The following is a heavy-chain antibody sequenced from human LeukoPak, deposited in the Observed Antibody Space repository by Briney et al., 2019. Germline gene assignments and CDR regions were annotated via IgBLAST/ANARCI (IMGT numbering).Heavy chain of an antibody. CDR1: GFSFSSYG. J-gene: IGHJ5*02. CDR3: AKDLRGYSSSGEANWFDP. D-gene: IGHD6-6*01. V-gene: IGHV3-30*02. CDR2: IRYDGSKK. Sequence: GGSLRLSCAASGFSFSSYGMHWVRQAPGKGLEWEAFIRYDGSKKYYADSVTGRFTISRDNSKNTLYLQMNSLRAEDTAVYYCAKDLRGYSSSGEANWFDPWGQGTLVTVSS.